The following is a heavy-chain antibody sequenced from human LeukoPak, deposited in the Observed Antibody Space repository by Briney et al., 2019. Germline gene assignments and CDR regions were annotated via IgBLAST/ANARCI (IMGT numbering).Heavy chain of an antibody. V-gene: IGHV3-30*04. J-gene: IGHJ4*02. CDR1: GFTFSSYA. Sequence: PGGSLRLSCAASGFTFSSYAMHWVRQAPGKGLEWVAVISYDGSNKYYADSVKGRFTISRDNSKNTLYLQMNSLRAEDTAVYYCARHSDYDILTGPNDYWGQGTLVTVSS. CDR3: ARHSDYDILTGPNDY. D-gene: IGHD3-9*01. CDR2: ISYDGSNK.